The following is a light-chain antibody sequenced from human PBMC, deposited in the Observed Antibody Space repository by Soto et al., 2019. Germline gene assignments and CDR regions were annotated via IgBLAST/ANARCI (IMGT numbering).Light chain of an antibody. Sequence: QSVLTQPPSASGSPGQSVTISCTGTSSDVGGYNYVSWYQQHPGKAPKFMIYEVSKRPSGVPDRFSGSKSSNTASLTVSGLQAEDEADYYCSSYAGTNNYVVFGGGTKVTVL. CDR1: SSDVGGYNY. CDR3: SSYAGTNNYVV. J-gene: IGLJ2*01. V-gene: IGLV2-8*01. CDR2: EVS.